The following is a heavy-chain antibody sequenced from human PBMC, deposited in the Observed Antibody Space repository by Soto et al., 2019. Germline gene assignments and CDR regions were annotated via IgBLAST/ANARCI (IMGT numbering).Heavy chain of an antibody. CDR1: GGSVSSGSYY. CDR3: VREAMVRGVTTRFDY. V-gene: IGHV4-61*01. D-gene: IGHD3-10*01. Sequence: QVQLQESGPGLVKPSETLSLTCTVSGGSVSSGSYYWSWIRQPPGKGLEWIGYIYYSGSTNYNPSLKSRVTISVDTSKNQFSLKLSSVTAADTAVYYCVREAMVRGVTTRFDYWGQGTLVTVSS. J-gene: IGHJ4*02. CDR2: IYYSGST.